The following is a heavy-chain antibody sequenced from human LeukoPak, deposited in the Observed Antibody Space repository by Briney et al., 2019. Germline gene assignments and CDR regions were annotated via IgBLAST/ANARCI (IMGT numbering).Heavy chain of an antibody. V-gene: IGHV4-59*01. D-gene: IGHD2-2*02. CDR3: ARDRAPYQLLYPGDYYYYGMDV. CDR2: IYYSGST. Sequence: SVTLSLTCTVSGGSISSYYWSWIRQPPGKGLEWIGYIYYSGSTNYNPSLKSRVTISVDTSKNQFSLKLSSVTAADTAVYYCARDRAPYQLLYPGDYYYYGMDVWGQGTTVTVSS. J-gene: IGHJ6*02. CDR1: GGSISSYY.